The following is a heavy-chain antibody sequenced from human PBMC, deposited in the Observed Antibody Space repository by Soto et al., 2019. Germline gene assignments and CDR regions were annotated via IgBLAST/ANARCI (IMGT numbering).Heavy chain of an antibody. V-gene: IGHV3-11*01. D-gene: IGHD2-15*01. CDR3: ARDYCSGGSCYSSGAFDI. Sequence: GGSLRLSCAASGFTFSDYYMSWIRQAPGKGLEWVSYISSSGSTIYYADSVKGRFTISRDNAKNSLYLQMNSLRAEDTAVYYCARDYCSGGSCYSSGAFDIWGQGTMVTVSS. J-gene: IGHJ3*02. CDR2: ISSSGSTI. CDR1: GFTFSDYY.